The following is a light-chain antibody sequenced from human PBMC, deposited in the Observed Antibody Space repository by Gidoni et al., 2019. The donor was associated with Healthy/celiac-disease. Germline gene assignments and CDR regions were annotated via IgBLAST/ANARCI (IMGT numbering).Light chain of an antibody. Sequence: DIVMTHSPDSLAASLGERATINCKSSQSVLYSSNNKNYLAWYQQKPGQPPKLLIYWASTRESGVPDRFSGSGSGTDFTLTISSLQAEDVAVYYCQQYYSTPITFGQGTRLEIK. J-gene: IGKJ5*01. CDR2: WAS. CDR3: QQYYSTPIT. V-gene: IGKV4-1*01. CDR1: QSVLYSSNNKNY.